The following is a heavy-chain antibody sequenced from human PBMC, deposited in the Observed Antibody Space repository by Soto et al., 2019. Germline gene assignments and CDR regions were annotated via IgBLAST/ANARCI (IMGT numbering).Heavy chain of an antibody. CDR1: GYTFTIYG. V-gene: IGHV1-18*01. CDR3: ARGSSVADSHY. J-gene: IGHJ4*02. CDR2: ISAYNGNT. D-gene: IGHD6-19*01. Sequence: ASVKVSCKASGYTFTIYGSSWVRQTPGQGLEWMGWISAYNGNTNYAQKLQGRVTMTTDTSTSTAYMELRSLRSDDTAVYYCARGSSVADSHYWGQGTLVTVSS.